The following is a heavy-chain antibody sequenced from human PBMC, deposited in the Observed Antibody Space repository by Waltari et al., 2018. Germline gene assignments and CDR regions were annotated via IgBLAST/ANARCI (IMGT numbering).Heavy chain of an antibody. V-gene: IGHV1-18*01. CDR3: ARDRSPIRGSSTY. CDR1: GCTFTTYG. Sequence: QVQLVQSGAEVKKPGASVKVSCKASGCTFTTYGISWVRPAPGQGLEWMGWISVYNGYTNYAQMFQGRVTMTTDTSTSTAYMELRSLRSDDTAVYYCARDRSPIRGSSTYWGQGTLVTVSS. CDR2: ISVYNGYT. J-gene: IGHJ4*02. D-gene: IGHD1-26*01.